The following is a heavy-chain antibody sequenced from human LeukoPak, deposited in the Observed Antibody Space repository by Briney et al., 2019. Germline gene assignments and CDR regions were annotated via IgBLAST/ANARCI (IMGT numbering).Heavy chain of an antibody. CDR1: GFTFSSYG. CDR3: AKERMMVRGVIITSGMDV. V-gene: IGHV3-30*18. Sequence: GGSLRLSCAASGFTFSSYGMHWVRQAPGKGLEWVAIISYDGSNEYYADSVKGRFTISRDNSKNTLYLQMNSLRAEDTAVYYCAKERMMVRGVIITSGMDVWGQGTTVTVSS. D-gene: IGHD3-10*01. J-gene: IGHJ6*02. CDR2: ISYDGSNE.